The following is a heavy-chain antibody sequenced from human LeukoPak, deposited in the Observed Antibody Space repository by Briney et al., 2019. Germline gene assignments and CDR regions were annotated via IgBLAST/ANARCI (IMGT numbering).Heavy chain of an antibody. Sequence: PGGSLRFYCAASGFTFSGYGMHWVRQAPGKGLEWVAATSYDESEKYYGDSVKGRFTISRENSKNTLYLQMNSLRAEDTAVYYCAKPGDSSRYGGQLDYWGQGTLVTVSS. V-gene: IGHV3-30*18. CDR3: AKPGDSSRYGGQLDY. CDR2: TSYDESEK. CDR1: GFTFSGYG. J-gene: IGHJ4*02. D-gene: IGHD3-22*01.